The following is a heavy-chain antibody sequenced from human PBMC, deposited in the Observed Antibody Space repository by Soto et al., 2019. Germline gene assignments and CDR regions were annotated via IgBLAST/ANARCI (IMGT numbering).Heavy chain of an antibody. V-gene: IGHV3-23*01. D-gene: IGHD3-9*01. CDR2: ISGSGGST. CDR1: GFTFSSYA. Sequence: SVGSLRLSCAASGFTFSSYAMSWVRQAPGKGLEWVSAISGSGGSTYYADSVKGRFTISRDNSKNTLYLQMNSLRAEDTAVYYCAKTPPSYDIFPFDYWGQGTLVNVSS. CDR3: AKTPPSYDIFPFDY. J-gene: IGHJ4*02.